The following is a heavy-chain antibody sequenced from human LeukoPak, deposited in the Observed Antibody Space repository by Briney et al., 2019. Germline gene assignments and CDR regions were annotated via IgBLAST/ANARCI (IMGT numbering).Heavy chain of an antibody. CDR3: AKSPAGYSYGSWFDP. V-gene: IGHV3-9*01. J-gene: IGHJ5*02. CDR2: ISWNSGSI. D-gene: IGHD5-18*01. Sequence: PGGSLRLSCAPSGFTFDVYAMHWVRQAPGKGLECVSGISWNSGSIGYADSVTGRFTISRDNAKNSLYLQMNSLRAEDTALYYCAKSPAGYSYGSWFDPWGQGTLVTVSS. CDR1: GFTFDVYA.